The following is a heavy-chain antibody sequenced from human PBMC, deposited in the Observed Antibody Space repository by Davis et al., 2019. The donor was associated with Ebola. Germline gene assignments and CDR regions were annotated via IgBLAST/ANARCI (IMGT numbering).Heavy chain of an antibody. J-gene: IGHJ6*02. CDR1: GFTFSSYS. V-gene: IGHV3-48*04. D-gene: IGHD2-21*01. CDR3: ARTDCGGDCYLYYYYYGMDV. Sequence: GGSLRLSCAASGFTFSSYSMNWVRQAPGRGLEWVSYISSSSTTKYYADSVKGRFTISRDNAKNSLYLQMNSLRAEDTAVYYCARTDCGGDCYLYYYYYGMDVWGQGTTVTVSS. CDR2: ISSSSTTK.